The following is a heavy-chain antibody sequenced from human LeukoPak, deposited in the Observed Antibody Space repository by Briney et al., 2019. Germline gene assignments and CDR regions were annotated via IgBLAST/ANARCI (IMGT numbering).Heavy chain of an antibody. J-gene: IGHJ4*02. Sequence: GGSLRLSCTASAFNFSYYAMHWVRQAPGKGLAWVALIWFDGSNEYYDDSVKGRFAISRDNSKGTVFLQMNGLTVDDTGVYYCARLVGGTTGATDYWGQGSLVSVS. D-gene: IGHD1-26*01. CDR3: ARLVGGTTGATDY. V-gene: IGHV3-33*01. CDR1: AFNFSYYA. CDR2: IWFDGSNE.